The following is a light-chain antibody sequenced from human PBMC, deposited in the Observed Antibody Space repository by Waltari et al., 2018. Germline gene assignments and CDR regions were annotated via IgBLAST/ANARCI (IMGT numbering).Light chain of an antibody. V-gene: IGKV3-15*01. CDR1: QSVSSN. J-gene: IGKJ5*01. Sequence: IVMTPSPATLSVSPGETATLSCRASQSVSSNVAWYQKKPGQAPRLLIYDASTRATSIPAKFRGSGSWTEFTLTISSLQSEDFAVYYCQQYNRWPPITFGHGTRLEIK. CDR3: QQYNRWPPIT. CDR2: DAS.